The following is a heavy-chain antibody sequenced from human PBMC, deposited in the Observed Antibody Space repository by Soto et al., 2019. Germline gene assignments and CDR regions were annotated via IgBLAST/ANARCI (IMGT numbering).Heavy chain of an antibody. CDR2: VFYTGST. Sequence: SETLSLTCTVSGASMTNYYGSWFRQPPGKGLEHIGYVFYTGSTNYSPSLQSRVTISVDTSNNQFSLKLTSVTTADTAIYYCARSGHAFGGVVWGRGILVTVS. D-gene: IGHD3-16*01. CDR3: ARSGHAFGGVV. J-gene: IGHJ4*02. V-gene: IGHV4-59*01. CDR1: GASMTNYY.